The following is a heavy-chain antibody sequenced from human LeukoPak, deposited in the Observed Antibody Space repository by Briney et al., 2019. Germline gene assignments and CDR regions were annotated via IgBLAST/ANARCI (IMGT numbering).Heavy chain of an antibody. CDR3: ARHSSYSSSGFDY. D-gene: IGHD6-6*01. CDR2: IYHSGST. V-gene: IGHV4-38-2*01. CDR1: GYSISSGYY. Sequence: PSETLSLTCAVSGYSISSGYYWGWIRQPPGKGLEWIGSIYHSGSTYYNPSLKSRVTIAVDTSKIQFSLKLSSVTAADTAVYYCARHSSYSSSGFDYWGQGTLVTVSS. J-gene: IGHJ4*02.